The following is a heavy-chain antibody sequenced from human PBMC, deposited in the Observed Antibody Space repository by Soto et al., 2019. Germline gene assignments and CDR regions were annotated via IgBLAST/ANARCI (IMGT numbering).Heavy chain of an antibody. V-gene: IGHV1-69*12. D-gene: IGHD6-6*01. CDR2: IIPIFGTA. Sequence: QVQLVQSGAEVKKPGSSVKVSCKASGGTFSNYAISWVRQAPGQGLEWMGGIIPIFGTANYAQKFQGRVTITADESTSTAYMELSSLRSEDTAVYYCARGSWQLVAYYYGMDVWGQGTTVTVSS. J-gene: IGHJ6*02. CDR1: GGTFSNYA. CDR3: ARGSWQLVAYYYGMDV.